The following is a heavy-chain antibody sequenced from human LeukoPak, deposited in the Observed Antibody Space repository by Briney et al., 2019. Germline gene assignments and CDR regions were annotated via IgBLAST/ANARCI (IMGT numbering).Heavy chain of an antibody. D-gene: IGHD3-22*01. V-gene: IGHV3-21*01. CDR3: ARPLRNYYDSSGYYYDGGPFDY. J-gene: IGHJ4*02. Sequence: AGGSLRLSCAASGFTFSSYGMHWVRQAPGKGLEWVSSISSSSSYIYYADSVKGRFTISRDNAKNSLYLQMNSLRAEDTAVYYCARPLRNYYDSSGYYYDGGPFDYWGQGTLITVSS. CDR1: GFTFSSYG. CDR2: ISSSSSYI.